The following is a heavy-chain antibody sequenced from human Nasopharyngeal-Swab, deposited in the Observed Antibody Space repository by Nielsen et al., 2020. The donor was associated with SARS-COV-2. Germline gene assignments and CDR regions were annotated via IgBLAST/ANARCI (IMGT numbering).Heavy chain of an antibody. CDR2: INHSGST. CDR1: GGSFSGYY. CDR3: ARDATTKAYYYYMDV. V-gene: IGHV4-34*01. J-gene: IGHJ6*03. Sequence: SETLSLTCAVYGGSFSGYYWSWIRQPPGKGLEWIGEINHSGSTNYNPSLKSRVTISVDTSKNQFSLKLSSVTAADTAVYYCARDATTKAYYYYMDVWGKGTTVTVSS. D-gene: IGHD4-17*01.